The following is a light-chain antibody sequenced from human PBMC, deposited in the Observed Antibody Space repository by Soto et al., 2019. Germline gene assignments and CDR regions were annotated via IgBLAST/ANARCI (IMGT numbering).Light chain of an antibody. V-gene: IGKV3D-20*01. J-gene: IGKJ1*01. CDR1: QSVSSNY. CDR3: QQYGSSRT. CDR2: DAS. Sequence: EIVFTQSPATLACPPLEIATLSCWASQSVSSNYLAWYQQKPGLAPRLVIYDASNRATGIPDRFSGSGSATDFTLTISRLEPEDFAVYYRQQYGSSRTFGKGTKVDIK.